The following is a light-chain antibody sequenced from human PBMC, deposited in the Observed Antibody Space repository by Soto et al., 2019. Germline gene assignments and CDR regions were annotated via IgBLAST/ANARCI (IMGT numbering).Light chain of an antibody. Sequence: SYELTQPPSVSVAPGKTARITCGGNNIGSKSVHWYQQKPGQAPVLVIYYDSDLRSGIPERFSGSNSANTATLTISRVEAGDEADYYCQVWDSSSDPVVFGGGTKLTVL. CDR1: NIGSKS. CDR2: YDS. CDR3: QVWDSSSDPVV. V-gene: IGLV3-21*04. J-gene: IGLJ2*01.